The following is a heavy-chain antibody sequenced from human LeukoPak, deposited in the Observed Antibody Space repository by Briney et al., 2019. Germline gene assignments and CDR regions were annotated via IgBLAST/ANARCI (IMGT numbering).Heavy chain of an antibody. D-gene: IGHD6-19*01. CDR3: ANFERTVAGPYNWFDP. V-gene: IGHV3-23*01. CDR2: ISDSGGNT. Sequence: GRSLRLSCVASGFTFSNYAMSWVRQAPGKGLDWVAGISDSGGNTYYADSVKGRFTISRDNSKNTLYLQMNSLRAEDTAVYYCANFERTVAGPYNWFDPWGQGTLVTVSS. J-gene: IGHJ5*02. CDR1: GFTFSNYA.